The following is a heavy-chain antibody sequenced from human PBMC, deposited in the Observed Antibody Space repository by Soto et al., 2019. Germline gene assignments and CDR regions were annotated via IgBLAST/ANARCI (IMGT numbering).Heavy chain of an antibody. Sequence: ASVKVSCKASGYTFTSYGISWVRQAPGQGLEWMGWISAYNGNTNYAQKLQGRVTMTTDTSTSTAYMELRSLRSDDTAVYYCARGGYYDFWSGSSGYYGMDVWGQGTTGTGS. CDR3: ARGGYYDFWSGSSGYYGMDV. D-gene: IGHD3-3*01. V-gene: IGHV1-18*04. CDR2: ISAYNGNT. J-gene: IGHJ6*02. CDR1: GYTFTSYG.